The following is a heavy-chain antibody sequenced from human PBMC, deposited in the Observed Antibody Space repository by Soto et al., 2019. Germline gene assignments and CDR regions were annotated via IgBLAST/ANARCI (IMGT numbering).Heavy chain of an antibody. CDR3: ASAYCGGDCYSSDY. J-gene: IGHJ4*02. Sequence: GASVKVSCKASGGTFSSYAISWVRQAPGQGLEWMGGIIPIFGTANYAQKFQGRVTITADESTSTAYMELSSLRSEDTAVYYCASAYCGGDCYSSDYWGQGTPVTVSS. CDR2: IIPIFGTA. CDR1: GGTFSSYA. V-gene: IGHV1-69*13. D-gene: IGHD2-21*02.